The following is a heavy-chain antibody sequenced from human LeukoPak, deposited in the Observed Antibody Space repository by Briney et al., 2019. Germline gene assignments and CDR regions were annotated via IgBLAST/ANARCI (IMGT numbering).Heavy chain of an antibody. D-gene: IGHD6-13*01. J-gene: IGHJ5*02. CDR2: IYYSGST. Sequence: SETLSPTCTVSGGSMSRSSYYWGWIRQPPGKGLEWIGSIYYSGSTYYNPSLKSRVTISVDTSKNQFSLKLSSVTAADTAVYHCARGEQLHQWGINWFDPWGQGTLVTVSS. CDR3: ARGEQLHQWGINWFDP. V-gene: IGHV4-39*07. CDR1: GGSMSRSSYY.